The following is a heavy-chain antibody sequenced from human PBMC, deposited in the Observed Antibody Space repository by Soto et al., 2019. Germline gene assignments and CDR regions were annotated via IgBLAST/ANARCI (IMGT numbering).Heavy chain of an antibody. D-gene: IGHD3-22*01. CDR1: GFTVSSNY. V-gene: IGHV3-66*01. CDR3: ARNGDSSDYRGWFAP. CDR2: IYSGGTT. J-gene: IGHJ5*02. Sequence: EVQLVESGGGLVQPGGSLRLSCAASGFTVSSNYMSWVRQAPGKGLEWVSVIYSGGTTYYADSVKGRFTISRDNFKNTLYLQMNSLRAEDTAVYYCARNGDSSDYRGWFAPWGQGTLVTVSS.